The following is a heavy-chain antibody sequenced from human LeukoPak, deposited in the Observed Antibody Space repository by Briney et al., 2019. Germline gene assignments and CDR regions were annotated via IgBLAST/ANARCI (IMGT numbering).Heavy chain of an antibody. Sequence: PGGSLRLSCAGSGFTFSDYWIEWVHQAPGKGLEWVANINQDGSRNTYLESVMGRFTISRDNAKNSLYLQMSHLRVEDTAVYYCARNRGWQQFDYWGQGTLVIVSS. J-gene: IGHJ4*02. CDR2: INQDGSRN. CDR1: GFTFSDYW. D-gene: IGHD5-24*01. CDR3: ARNRGWQQFDY. V-gene: IGHV3-7*01.